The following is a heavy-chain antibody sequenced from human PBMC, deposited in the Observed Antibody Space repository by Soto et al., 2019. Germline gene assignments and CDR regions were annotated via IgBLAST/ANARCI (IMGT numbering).Heavy chain of an antibody. CDR3: TRHRSGIAAASGAFDI. Sequence: GGSLRLSGGACGCTFSGSAMHGVRQASGKGLEWVGRIRSIANSYATAYAASVKGRFTISRDDSKNTAYLQMNSLKTEDTAVYYCTRHRSGIAAASGAFDIWGQGTMVTVSS. CDR1: GCTFSGSA. D-gene: IGHD6-13*01. CDR2: IRSIANSYAT. V-gene: IGHV3-73*01. J-gene: IGHJ3*02.